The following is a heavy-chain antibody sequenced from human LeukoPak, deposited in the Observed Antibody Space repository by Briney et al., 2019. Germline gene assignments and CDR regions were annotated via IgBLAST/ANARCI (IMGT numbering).Heavy chain of an antibody. CDR2: INRDGRST. J-gene: IGHJ4*02. CDR3: ALPLRDGDFYFDY. D-gene: IGHD4-17*01. Sequence: PGGPLRLSCAASGFTFSNYWMHWVRQAPGKGLVWVSRINRDGRSTNYADSVKGRFTISRDNAKNTVFLQMNSLRAEDTAVYYCALPLRDGDFYFDYWGQGALVTVSS. CDR1: GFTFSNYW. V-gene: IGHV3-74*01.